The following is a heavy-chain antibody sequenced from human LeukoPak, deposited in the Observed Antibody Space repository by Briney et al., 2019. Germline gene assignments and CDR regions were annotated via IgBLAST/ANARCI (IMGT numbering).Heavy chain of an antibody. Sequence: PGGSLRLFCAASGFTFSLYALSGVRRATGKGLEWVSAISDNGGTTFYADSVKGRFTITRDNSKNTLYVQMNSLRDDDTVVYYAATDKRYAFDYWGQGILVTVSS. J-gene: IGHJ4*02. V-gene: IGHV3-23*01. CDR3: ATDKRYAFDY. D-gene: IGHD3-9*01. CDR1: GFTFSLYA. CDR2: ISDNGGTT.